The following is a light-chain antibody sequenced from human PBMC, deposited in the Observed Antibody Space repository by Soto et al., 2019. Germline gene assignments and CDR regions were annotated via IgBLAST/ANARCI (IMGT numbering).Light chain of an antibody. J-gene: IGKJ3*01. V-gene: IGKV1-27*01. CDR1: QDIRNF. CDR3: QKYSSVPV. CDR2: VAS. Sequence: DIQMTQSPTSLSASVGDRVTITCRASQDIRNFVAWYQQKPGKAPKLLIYVASTLQSGVPSPFSGSGSGTDFTLTINSLQPEDVATYSCQKYSSVPVFGPGTKVEIK.